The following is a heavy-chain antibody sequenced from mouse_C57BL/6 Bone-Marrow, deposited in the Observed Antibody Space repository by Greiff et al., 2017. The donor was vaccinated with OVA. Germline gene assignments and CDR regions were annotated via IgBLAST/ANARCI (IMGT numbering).Heavy chain of an antibody. D-gene: IGHD2-5*01. J-gene: IGHJ4*01. V-gene: IGHV3-6*01. Sequence: ESGPGLVKPSQSLSLTCSVTGYSITSGYYWNWIRQFPGNKLEWMGYISYDGSNNYNPSLKNRISITRDKSKNQFFLKLNSVTTEDTATYYCARNAYYSNYDYYAMDYWGQGTSVTVSS. CDR2: ISYDGSN. CDR1: GYSITSGYY. CDR3: ARNAYYSNYDYYAMDY.